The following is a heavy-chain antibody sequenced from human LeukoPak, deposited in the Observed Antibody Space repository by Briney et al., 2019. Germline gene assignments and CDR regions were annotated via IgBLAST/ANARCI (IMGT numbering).Heavy chain of an antibody. CDR1: GFTFSSDA. Sequence: AGGSLRLSCAASGFTFSSDAMSWVRQAPGKGLEWVSAISGSGGSTYYADSVKGRFTISRDNSKNTLYLQMDSLRAEDTAVYYCAKDVYSSSWSYFDYWGQGTLVTVSS. V-gene: IGHV3-23*01. D-gene: IGHD6-13*01. CDR2: ISGSGGST. J-gene: IGHJ4*02. CDR3: AKDVYSSSWSYFDY.